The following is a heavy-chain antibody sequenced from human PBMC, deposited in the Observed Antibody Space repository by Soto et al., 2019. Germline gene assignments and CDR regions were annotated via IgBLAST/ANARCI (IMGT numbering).Heavy chain of an antibody. CDR3: ARGEEAGCSGGSCYFSDY. Sequence: VASVKVSCKASGYTFTSYAISWVRQAPGQGLEWMGWISAYNGNTHYAQKFQGRVTITADKSTSTAYMELSSLRSEDTAVYYCARGEEAGCSGGSCYFSDYWGQGTLVTVSS. J-gene: IGHJ4*02. CDR1: GYTFTSYA. CDR2: ISAYNGNT. D-gene: IGHD2-15*01. V-gene: IGHV1-18*01.